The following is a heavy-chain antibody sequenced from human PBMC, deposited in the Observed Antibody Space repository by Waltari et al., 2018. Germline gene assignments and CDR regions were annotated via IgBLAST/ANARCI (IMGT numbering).Heavy chain of an antibody. Sequence: QVQLVQSGSEVKKPGSSVKVSCKASGGTFSSIGIAWVRLAPGQGREWMGGVIPMFGTTTYTEKFQGRISMTADESTRTAYMELSRLRSEDTAVYYCACQSGSVGQYYYYGMDVWGQGTTVTVSS. CDR2: VIPMFGTT. CDR3: ACQSGSVGQYYYYGMDV. D-gene: IGHD5-12*01. V-gene: IGHV1-69*01. J-gene: IGHJ6*02. CDR1: GGTFSSIG.